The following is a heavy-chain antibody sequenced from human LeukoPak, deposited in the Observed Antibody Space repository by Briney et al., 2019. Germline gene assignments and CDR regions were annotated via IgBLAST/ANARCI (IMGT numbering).Heavy chain of an antibody. Sequence: GGSLRLSCAASGFTFSSFGMHWVRQAPGKGLEWVAFIRYDGNNKYYADSVKGRFTISRDNSKNTLFLQMNSLRAEDTAIYYCAKDRSSVDYFDYWGQGTLVTVSS. CDR3: AKDRSSVDYFDY. J-gene: IGHJ4*02. CDR2: IRYDGNNK. D-gene: IGHD6-25*01. CDR1: GFTFSSFG. V-gene: IGHV3-30*02.